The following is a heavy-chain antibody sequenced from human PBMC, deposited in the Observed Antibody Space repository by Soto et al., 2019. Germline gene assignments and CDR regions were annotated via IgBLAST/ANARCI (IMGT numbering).Heavy chain of an antibody. J-gene: IGHJ6*03. D-gene: IGHD1-26*01. CDR2: IHHSGST. CDR1: GGYIRNRNC. Sequence: TSETLSLTYAVSGGYIRNRNCRRWIRQTPGKGLEWIGQIHHSGSTNYSPSLTSRGTISVDKSKNQFSLKMSSVTAADTALEYGGRGGYYWYLDFLRKGTTVIVSS. V-gene: IGHV4-4*02. CDR3: GRGGYYWYLDF.